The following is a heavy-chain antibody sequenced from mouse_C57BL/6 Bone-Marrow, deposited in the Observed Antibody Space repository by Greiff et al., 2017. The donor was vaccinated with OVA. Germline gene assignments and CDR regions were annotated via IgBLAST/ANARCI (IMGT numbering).Heavy chain of an antibody. Sequence: VQLQQSGPELVKPGASVKISCKASGYSFTGYYMNWVKQSPEKSLEWIGEINPSTGGTTYNQKFKAKATLTVDKSSSTAYMQLKSLTSEDSAVYYCARSHYYGSSIVLDWYFDVWGTGTTVTVSS. CDR1: GYSFTGYY. J-gene: IGHJ1*03. V-gene: IGHV1-42*01. D-gene: IGHD1-1*01. CDR3: ARSHYYGSSIVLDWYFDV. CDR2: INPSTGGT.